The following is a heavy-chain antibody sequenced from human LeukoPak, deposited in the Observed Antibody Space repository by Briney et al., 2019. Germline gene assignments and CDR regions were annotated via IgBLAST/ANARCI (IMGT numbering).Heavy chain of an antibody. D-gene: IGHD3-3*01. CDR1: GGSISSGGYY. Sequence: PSQTLSLTCTVSGGSISSGGYYWSWIRQHPGKGLEWIGYIYYSGSTYYNPSLKSRVTISVDTSKNQFSLKLSSVTAADTAVYYCARDKGHDFWSGYYMAPGYFDYWCQGTLVTVSS. CDR3: ARDKGHDFWSGYYMAPGYFDY. CDR2: IYYSGST. V-gene: IGHV4-31*03. J-gene: IGHJ4*02.